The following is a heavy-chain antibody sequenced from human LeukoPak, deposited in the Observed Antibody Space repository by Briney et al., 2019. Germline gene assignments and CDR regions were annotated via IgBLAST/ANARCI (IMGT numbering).Heavy chain of an antibody. Sequence: GASVKVSCKASGGTFSSYAISWVRQAPGQGLEWMGGIIPIFGTANYAQKFQGRVTTTADESTSTAYMELSSLRSEDTAVYYCARVREEYCSGGSCYWGDYYYYMDVWGKGTTVTVSS. CDR3: ARVREEYCSGGSCYWGDYYYYMDV. J-gene: IGHJ6*03. CDR1: GGTFSSYA. D-gene: IGHD2-15*01. V-gene: IGHV1-69*13. CDR2: IIPIFGTA.